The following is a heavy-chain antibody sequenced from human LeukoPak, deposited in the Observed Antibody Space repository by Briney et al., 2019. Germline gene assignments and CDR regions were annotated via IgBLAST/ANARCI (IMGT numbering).Heavy chain of an antibody. CDR3: ARETPDSSGWD. J-gene: IGHJ4*02. V-gene: IGHV3-74*01. D-gene: IGHD6-19*01. CDR2: INSDGSNT. CDR1: GFTLSSSG. Sequence: PGGSLRLSCAASGFTLSSSGMHWVRQAPGKGLVWVSRINSDGSNTKYADSVKGRFTISRDNAKNTLYLQMNSLRGEDTAVYYCARETPDSSGWDWGQGTLVTVSS.